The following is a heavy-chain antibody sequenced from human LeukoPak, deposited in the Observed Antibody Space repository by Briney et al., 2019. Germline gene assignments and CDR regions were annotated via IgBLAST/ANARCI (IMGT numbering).Heavy chain of an antibody. CDR1: GFTFSSYS. CDR2: ISSSSSNI. D-gene: IGHD6-13*01. V-gene: IGHV3-48*04. CDR3: ARDPFQGSNPTAKYGMDV. J-gene: IGHJ6*02. Sequence: PGGSLRLSCAASGFTFSSYSMNWVRQAPGKGMEWVSYISSSSSNIYYAESVKGRFTISRDDAKNSLYLQMNSLRAEDTAVYYCARDPFQGSNPTAKYGMDVWGQGTTVTVSS.